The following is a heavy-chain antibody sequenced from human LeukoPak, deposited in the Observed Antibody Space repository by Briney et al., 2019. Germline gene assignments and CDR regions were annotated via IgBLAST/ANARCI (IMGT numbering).Heavy chain of an antibody. Sequence: GSLRLSCAASGFTFSSYWMSWVRQAPGKGLEGVANIKQDGSEKYYVDSVKGRFTISRDNAKNSLYLQMNSLRAEDTAVYYCAKDRGVFGVAYSLDYWGQGTLVTVSS. CDR3: AKDRGVFGVAYSLDY. V-gene: IGHV3-7*01. CDR1: GFTFSSYW. CDR2: IKQDGSEK. D-gene: IGHD3-3*01. J-gene: IGHJ4*02.